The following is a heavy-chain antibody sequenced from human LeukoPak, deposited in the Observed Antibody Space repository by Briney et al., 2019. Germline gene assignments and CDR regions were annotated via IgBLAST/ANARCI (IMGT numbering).Heavy chain of an antibody. Sequence: PGGSLRLSCAASGFSFSNYGMHWVRQAPGKGLEWVAVISNDGSKKDYADSVKGRFTISRDNSKNTLYLQMNSLRAEDTAVYYCARGARKGDDYGGFFDYWGQGTLVTVSS. D-gene: IGHD4-23*01. J-gene: IGHJ4*02. CDR2: ISNDGSKK. CDR1: GFSFSNYG. V-gene: IGHV3-30*12. CDR3: ARGARKGDDYGGFFDY.